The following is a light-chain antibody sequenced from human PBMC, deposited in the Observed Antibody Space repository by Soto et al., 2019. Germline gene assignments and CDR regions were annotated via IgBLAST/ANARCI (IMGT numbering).Light chain of an antibody. CDR3: SSYTSSTTLV. CDR1: RGDIGGYNY. CDR2: DVY. V-gene: IGLV2-14*03. J-gene: IGLJ1*01. Sequence: QSVLTQPASVSVSPGQSITISCTGTRGDIGGYNYVSWYQQHPGKAPKLMIYDVYHRPSGVSNRFSASKSGNTASLTISGLQAEDEADYYCSSYTSSTTLVFGTGTKVTVL.